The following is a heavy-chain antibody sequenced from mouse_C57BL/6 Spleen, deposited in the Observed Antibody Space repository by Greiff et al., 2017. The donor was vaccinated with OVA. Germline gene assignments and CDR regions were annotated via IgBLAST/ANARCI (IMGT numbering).Heavy chain of an antibody. CDR1: GYAFSSSW. D-gene: IGHD2-3*01. V-gene: IGHV1-82*01. CDR2: IYPGDGDT. Sequence: QVQLQQSGPELVQPGASVTISCKASGYAFSSSWMNWVKQRPGKGLEWIGRIYPGDGDTNYNGKFKGKATLTADKSSSTAYMQLSSHTSEDSAVYFCARWLLPAMDYWGQGTSVTVSS. J-gene: IGHJ4*01. CDR3: ARWLLPAMDY.